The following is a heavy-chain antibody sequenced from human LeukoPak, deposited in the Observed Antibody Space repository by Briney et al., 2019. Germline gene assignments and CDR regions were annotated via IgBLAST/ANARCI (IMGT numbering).Heavy chain of an antibody. V-gene: IGHV1-69*13. CDR1: GGTFSSYA. CDR3: EREVSEGIIDY. CDR2: IIPIFGTA. D-gene: IGHD2-15*01. J-gene: IGHJ4*02. Sequence: ASVKVSCKASGGTFSSYAISWVRQAPGQGLEWMGGIIPIFGTANYAQKFQGRVTITADESTSTAYMELSSLRSEDTAVYYCEREVSEGIIDYWGQGTLVTVSS.